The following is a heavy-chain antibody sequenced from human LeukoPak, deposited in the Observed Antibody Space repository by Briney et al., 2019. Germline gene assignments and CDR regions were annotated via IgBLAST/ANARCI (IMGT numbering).Heavy chain of an antibody. CDR1: GFTFSSYS. CDR3: ARDLWGHLNYYDSSGYVYFDY. CDR2: ISSSSSYI. V-gene: IGHV3-21*01. D-gene: IGHD3-22*01. Sequence: PGGSLRLSCAASGFTFSSYSMNWVRQAPGKGLEWVSSISSSSSYIYYADSVKGRFTISRDNAKNSLYLQMNSLRAEDPAVYYCARDLWGHLNYYDSSGYVYFDYWGQGTLVTVSS. J-gene: IGHJ4*02.